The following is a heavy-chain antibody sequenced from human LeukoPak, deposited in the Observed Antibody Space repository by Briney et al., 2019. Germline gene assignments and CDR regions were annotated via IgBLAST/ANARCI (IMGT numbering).Heavy chain of an antibody. CDR3: ARVPYVSGIDY. CDR2: IYYSGST. V-gene: IGHV4-31*03. CDR1: GGSISSGGYY. Sequence: PSETLSLTCTVSGGSISSGGYYWSWIRQHPGKGLEWIGYIYYSGSTYYNPSLKSRVTISVDTSKNQFSLELSSVTAADTAVYYCARVPYVSGIDYWGQGTLVTVSS. J-gene: IGHJ4*02. D-gene: IGHD3-10*02.